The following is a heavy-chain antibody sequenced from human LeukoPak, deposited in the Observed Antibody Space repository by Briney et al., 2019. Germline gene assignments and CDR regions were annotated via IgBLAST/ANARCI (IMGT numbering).Heavy chain of an antibody. J-gene: IGHJ4*02. CDR2: INPNRGGT. Sequence: GASVNVSCMASGYTFTGYYMHWVRQAPGQGLEWMGWINPNRGGTNYAQKFQGRVTMTRDTSISTAYMELSRLRSDDTAVYYCARAGVYDILTGYYFLDYWGQGTLVTVSS. V-gene: IGHV1-2*02. CDR1: GYTFTGYY. D-gene: IGHD3-9*01. CDR3: ARAGVYDILTGYYFLDY.